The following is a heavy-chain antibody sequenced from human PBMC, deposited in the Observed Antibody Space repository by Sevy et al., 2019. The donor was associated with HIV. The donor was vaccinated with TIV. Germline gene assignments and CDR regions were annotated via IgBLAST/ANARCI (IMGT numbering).Heavy chain of an antibody. D-gene: IGHD3-22*01. CDR1: GFTFGDYA. Sequence: GGSLRLSCTASGFTFGDYAMSWFRQAPGKGLEWVGFIRSKAYGGTTEYAASVKGRFTISRDDSKSIAYLQMNSLKTEDTAVYYCTRVGLKYYYDSSGYYYSDDALDIWGQGTMVTVSS. CDR2: IRSKAYGGTT. CDR3: TRVGLKYYYDSSGYYYSDDALDI. J-gene: IGHJ3*02. V-gene: IGHV3-49*03.